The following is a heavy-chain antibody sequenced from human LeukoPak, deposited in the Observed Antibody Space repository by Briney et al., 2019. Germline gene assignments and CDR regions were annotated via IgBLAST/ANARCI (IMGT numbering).Heavy chain of an antibody. V-gene: IGHV3-48*01. CDR1: GFTFSSYE. J-gene: IGHJ4*02. Sequence: PGGSLRLSCAASGFTFSSYEMNWVRQAPGKGLEWVSYISSSSSTIYYADSVKGRFTISRDNAKDSLYLQMNSLRAEDTAVYYCARDHSIAALSYWGQGTLVTVSS. CDR3: ARDHSIAALSY. D-gene: IGHD6-6*01. CDR2: ISSSSSTI.